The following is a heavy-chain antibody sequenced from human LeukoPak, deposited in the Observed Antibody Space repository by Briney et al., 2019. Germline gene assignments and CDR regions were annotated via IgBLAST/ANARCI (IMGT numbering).Heavy chain of an antibody. V-gene: IGHV4-30-2*01. CDR2: IYHSGST. Sequence: SETLSLTCTISGGSISSGGYYWSWIRQPPGKGLEWIGYIYHSGSTYYNPSLKSRVTISVDRSKNQFSLKLSSVTAADTAVYYCARDSGGNIVVVPAAIGPDYYYYYMDVWGKGTTVTVSS. D-gene: IGHD2-2*02. CDR1: GGSISSGGYY. CDR3: ARDSGGNIVVVPAAIGPDYYYYYMDV. J-gene: IGHJ6*03.